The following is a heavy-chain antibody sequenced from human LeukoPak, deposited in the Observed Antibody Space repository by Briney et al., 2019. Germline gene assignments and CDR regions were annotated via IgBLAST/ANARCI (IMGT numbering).Heavy chain of an antibody. D-gene: IGHD2-21*01. J-gene: IGHJ4*02. Sequence: PGGSLRLSCAASGFTFDDYDMSWDRQAPGKGLEWVSGINWNGGRTGYADSVKGRFTISRDNAKNSLYLQMNSLRAEDTALYYCARAFKYSMSGYFFDYWGQGTLVTVSS. CDR3: ARAFKYSMSGYFFDY. V-gene: IGHV3-20*04. CDR2: INWNGGRT. CDR1: GFTFDDYD.